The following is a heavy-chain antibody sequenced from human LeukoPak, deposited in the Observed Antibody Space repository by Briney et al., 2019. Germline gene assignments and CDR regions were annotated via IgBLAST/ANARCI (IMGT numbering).Heavy chain of an antibody. J-gene: IGHJ4*02. CDR1: GLTFSTYE. V-gene: IGHV3-48*03. CDR3: ARVPGSSGWNYYFDY. CDR2: IGSSGHTI. Sequence: PGGSLRLSCGASGLTFSTYEMIWVRQAPGKGLEWVSYIGSSGHTIYYADSVKGRFTISRDNAKNSLYLQMNSLRAEDTAVYYCARVPGSSGWNYYFDYWGQGTLVTVSS. D-gene: IGHD6-19*01.